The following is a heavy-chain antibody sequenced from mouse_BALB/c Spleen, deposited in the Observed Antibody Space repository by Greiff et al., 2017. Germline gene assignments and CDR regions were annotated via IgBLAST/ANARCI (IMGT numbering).Heavy chain of an antibody. CDR2: IWAGGST. V-gene: IGHV2-9*02. Sequence: VQGVESGPGLVAPSQSLSITCTVSGFSLTSYGVHWVRQPPGKGLEWLGVIWAGGSTNYNSALMSRLSISKDNSKSQVFLKMNSLQTDDTAMYYCARGTTVVATDAMDYWGQGTSVTVSS. CDR3: ARGTTVVATDAMDY. J-gene: IGHJ4*01. CDR1: GFSLTSYG. D-gene: IGHD1-1*01.